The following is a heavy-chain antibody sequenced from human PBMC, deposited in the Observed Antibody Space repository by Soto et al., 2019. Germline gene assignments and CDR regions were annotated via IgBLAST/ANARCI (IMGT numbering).Heavy chain of an antibody. J-gene: IGHJ6*03. V-gene: IGHV4-39*02. CDR3: ARTYVTDVVVVPASKDYMDV. Sequence: QLQLQESGPGLVKPSETLSLTCTVSGGSISSSSSSWGWIRQPPGKGLEWLGIISYSGSTYYSPSLKCRSTISVDASKNFFSLKLSSVTAADTAVYYCARTYVTDVVVVPASKDYMDVWGKGTTVTVSS. D-gene: IGHD2-2*01. CDR1: GGSISSSSSS. CDR2: ISYSGST.